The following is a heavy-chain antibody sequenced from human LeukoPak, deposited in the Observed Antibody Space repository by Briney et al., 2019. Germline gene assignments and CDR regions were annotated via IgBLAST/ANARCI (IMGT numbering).Heavy chain of an antibody. CDR1: GGSISGYY. Sequence: SETLSLTCTVSGGSISGYYWSWIRQPPGKGLEWIGYIYYSGGTNYNPSLKSRVTISVDTSKNQFSLKLSSVTAADTAVYYCARQINSWYYFDYWGQGTLVTVSS. J-gene: IGHJ4*02. CDR2: IYYSGGT. V-gene: IGHV4-59*08. D-gene: IGHD2-21*01. CDR3: ARQINSWYYFDY.